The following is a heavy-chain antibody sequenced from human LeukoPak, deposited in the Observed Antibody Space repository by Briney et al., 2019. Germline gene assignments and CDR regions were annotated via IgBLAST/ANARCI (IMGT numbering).Heavy chain of an antibody. V-gene: IGHV4-59*01. J-gene: IGHJ1*01. CDR1: GGSISSYY. Sequence: PSETLSLTCTVSGGSISSYYWSWIRQPPGKGLEWIGYIYYSGSTNYNPSLKSRVTISVDTSKNQFSLKLSSVTAADTAVYYCARSGGGSTDFWSGYYTGYFQHWGQGTLVTVSS. CDR2: IYYSGST. CDR3: ARSGGGSTDFWSGYYTGYFQH. D-gene: IGHD3-3*01.